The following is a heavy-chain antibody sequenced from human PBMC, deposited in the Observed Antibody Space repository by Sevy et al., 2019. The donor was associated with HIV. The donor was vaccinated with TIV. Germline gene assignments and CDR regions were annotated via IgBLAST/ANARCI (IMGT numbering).Heavy chain of an antibody. J-gene: IGHJ4*02. CDR1: GFSFSSNG. CDR3: AKDDGYTTVWYPSFDY. D-gene: IGHD6-19*01. V-gene: IGHV3-30*18. CDR2: ISYAGNHK. Sequence: GGSLRLSCAASGFSFSSNGMHWVRQAPGKGLEWVAVISYAGNHKYYADSVKGRFTISRDNTKNTLYLQMNSLRAEDTAVYHCAKDDGYTTVWYPSFDYWGQGTLVTVSS.